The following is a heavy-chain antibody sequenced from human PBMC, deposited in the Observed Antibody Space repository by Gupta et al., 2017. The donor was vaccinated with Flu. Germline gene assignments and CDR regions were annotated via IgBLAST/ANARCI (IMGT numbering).Heavy chain of an antibody. V-gene: IGHV3-9*01. CDR3: EKPRGXFNHYDTSGYYLGIALDG. Sequence: DVHLVESGGGLVQPGTSLRLSCAASGFGFDDYAMNWVRQVPGKGLEGVAGITWDSKKIAYADSVQGRFTISRDNAKKSRYLQMNSLSAEDSALXYXEKPRGXFNHYDTSGYYLGIALDGWGKGTMVTVYS. D-gene: IGHD3-22*01. J-gene: IGHJ3*01. CDR1: GFGFDDYA. CDR2: ITWDSKKI.